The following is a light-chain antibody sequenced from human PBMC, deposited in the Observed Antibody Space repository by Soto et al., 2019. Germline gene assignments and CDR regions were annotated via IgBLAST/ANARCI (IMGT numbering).Light chain of an antibody. Sequence: DIQLTQSPSSLSASVGETVTVTCQASQDISVYLNWYQEKPGKAPTLLIYDASNLKTGVPSRFSGLGSGIHFTLTISNLQPEDIATYFCQHYDDVLVTFGGGTKVDIK. CDR1: QDISVY. V-gene: IGKV1-33*01. CDR2: DAS. J-gene: IGKJ4*01. CDR3: QHYDDVLVT.